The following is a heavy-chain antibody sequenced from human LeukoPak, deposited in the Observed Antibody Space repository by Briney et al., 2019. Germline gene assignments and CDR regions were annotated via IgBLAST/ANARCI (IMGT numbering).Heavy chain of an antibody. V-gene: IGHV3-7*01. D-gene: IGHD6-13*01. CDR2: IRQDGSEK. Sequence: GGSLRLSCEVSGFTFTDYWMNWVRQAPGKGPEWVASIRQDGSEKTYVDSVKGRFTISRDNTKNSLSLQLNGLRAEDTAVYYCARDGPAAGLYFDLWGRGTLVTVSS. J-gene: IGHJ4*01. CDR1: GFTFTDYW. CDR3: ARDGPAAGLYFDL.